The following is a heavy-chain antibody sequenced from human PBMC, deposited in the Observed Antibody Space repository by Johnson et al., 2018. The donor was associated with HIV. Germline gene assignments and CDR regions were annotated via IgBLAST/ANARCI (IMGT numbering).Heavy chain of an antibody. J-gene: IGHJ3*02. Sequence: VQLVESGGGVVRPGGSLRLSCAASGFTFDDYGMSWVRQAPGKGLEWVSGINWNGGSTGYADSVKGRFTLSRDNAKNSLYLQMNSLRAEDPAWYYCARGAPDDIVVVPAAFDIWGQGTMVTVSS. V-gene: IGHV3-20*04. D-gene: IGHD2-2*01. CDR2: INWNGGST. CDR1: GFTFDDYG. CDR3: ARGAPDDIVVVPAAFDI.